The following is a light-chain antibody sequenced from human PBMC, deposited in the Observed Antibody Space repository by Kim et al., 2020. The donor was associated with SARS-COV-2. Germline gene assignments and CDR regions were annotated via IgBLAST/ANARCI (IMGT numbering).Light chain of an antibody. J-gene: IGKJ2*01. V-gene: IGKV3-20*01. CDR3: QQYGGSYT. CDR1: QSVSSSY. CDR2: GAS. Sequence: SLSPGERAPLSCRASQSVSSSYLAWYQQKPGQAPRLLIYGASSRATGIPDRFSGSGSGTDFTLTISRLEPEDFAVYYCQQYGGSYTFGQGTKLEI.